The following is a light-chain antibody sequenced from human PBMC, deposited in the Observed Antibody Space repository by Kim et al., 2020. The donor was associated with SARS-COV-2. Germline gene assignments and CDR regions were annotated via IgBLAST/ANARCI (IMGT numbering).Light chain of an antibody. CDR1: NIGSKS. J-gene: IGLJ1*01. Sequence: SYELTQPPSVSVAPGETARITCGGTNIGSKSVHWYQQRPGRAPVLVIYYDRDRPSVIPERFSGSNSGNTATLTISGVEAGDEADYYCQVWDTNTDHHVFGSGTKVTVL. CDR3: QVWDTNTDHHV. CDR2: YDR. V-gene: IGLV3-21*01.